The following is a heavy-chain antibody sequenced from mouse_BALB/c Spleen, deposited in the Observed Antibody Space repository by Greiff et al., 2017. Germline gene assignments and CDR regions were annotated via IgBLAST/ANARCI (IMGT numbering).Heavy chain of an antibody. CDR1: GYTFTSYY. CDR3: TSNAYYRYDRGAMDY. D-gene: IGHD2-14*01. Sequence: QVQLQQSGAELVKPGASVKLSCKASGYTFTSYYMYWVKQRPGQGLEWIGEINPSNGGTNFNEKFKSKATLTVDKSSSTAYMQLSSLTSEDSAVYYCTSNAYYRYDRGAMDYWGQGTSVTVSS. J-gene: IGHJ4*01. V-gene: IGHV1S81*02. CDR2: INPSNGGT.